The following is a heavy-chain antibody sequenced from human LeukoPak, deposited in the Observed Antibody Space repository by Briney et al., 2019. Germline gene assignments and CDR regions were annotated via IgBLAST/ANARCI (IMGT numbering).Heavy chain of an antibody. CDR3: ARDMEGDFHDILTGYPNRYFDY. J-gene: IGHJ4*02. CDR1: GGSISSYY. Sequence: PSETLSLTCTVSGGSISSYYWSWLRQPPGKGLEWIGYIYYSGSTNYNPSLKSRVTISVDTSKNQFSLKLSSVTAADTAVYYCARDMEGDFHDILTGYPNRYFDYWGQGTLVTVSS. V-gene: IGHV4-59*01. CDR2: IYYSGST. D-gene: IGHD3-9*01.